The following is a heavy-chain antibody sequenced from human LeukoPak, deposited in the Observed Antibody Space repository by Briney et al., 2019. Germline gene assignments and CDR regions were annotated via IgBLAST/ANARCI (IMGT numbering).Heavy chain of an antibody. V-gene: IGHV1-18*01. Sequence: ASVKVSCKASGYTFTSYGISWVRQAPGQGLEWMGWISAYNGNTNYAQKLQGRVTMTTDTSTSTAYMELRSLRSDGTAVYYCARDKVVPAAILNWFDPWGQGTLVTVSS. CDR1: GYTFTSYG. D-gene: IGHD2-2*01. CDR3: ARDKVVPAAILNWFDP. CDR2: ISAYNGNT. J-gene: IGHJ5*02.